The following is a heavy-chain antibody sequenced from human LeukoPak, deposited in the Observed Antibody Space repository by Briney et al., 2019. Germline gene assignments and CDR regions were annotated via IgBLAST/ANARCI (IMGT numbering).Heavy chain of an antibody. CDR2: FDPEDGET. V-gene: IGHV1-24*01. Sequence: EASVKVSCKVSGYALTELSMHWVRQAPGKGLEWMGGFDPEDGETIYAQKFQGRVTMTEDTSTDTAYMELSSLRSEDTAVYYCATEDTMVRGAHTSPNWFDPWGQGTLVTVSS. CDR3: ATEDTMVRGAHTSPNWFDP. J-gene: IGHJ5*02. CDR1: GYALTELS. D-gene: IGHD3-10*01.